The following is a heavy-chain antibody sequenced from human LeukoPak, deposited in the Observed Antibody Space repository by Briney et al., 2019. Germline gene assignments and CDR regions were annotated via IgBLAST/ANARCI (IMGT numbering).Heavy chain of an antibody. J-gene: IGHJ4*02. D-gene: IGHD1-26*01. V-gene: IGHV4-39*01. Sequence: IPSETLSLTCSVSGGSISSSSYYWGWVRQPPGGGLEWIGSIYYNGSPYYNPSLKSRVTISIDTSKNQFSLKLSSVTAADTAVYYCASLLGATAFDYWGQGTLVTVSS. CDR2: IYYNGSP. CDR3: ASLLGATAFDY. CDR1: GGSISSSSYY.